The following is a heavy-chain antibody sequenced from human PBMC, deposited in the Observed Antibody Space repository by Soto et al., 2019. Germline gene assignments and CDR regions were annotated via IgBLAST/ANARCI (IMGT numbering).Heavy chain of an antibody. CDR1: GGPFSRYA. CDR3: ARGSPGPVDH. D-gene: IGHD3-10*01. Sequence: SVKVSCKASGGPFSRYAVSWVRQAPGQGLEWMGGIIPILRTPHYAQKFQDRVTMTRNTSINTAYMELRSLRSQDTAVYYCARGSPGPVDHWGQGTQVTVSS. CDR2: IIPILRTP. J-gene: IGHJ4*02. V-gene: IGHV1-69*10.